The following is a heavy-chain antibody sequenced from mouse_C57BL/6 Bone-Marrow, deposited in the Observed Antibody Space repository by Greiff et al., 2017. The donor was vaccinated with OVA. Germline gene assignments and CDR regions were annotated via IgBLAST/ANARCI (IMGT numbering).Heavy chain of an antibody. CDR1: GFTFSNYW. CDR2: IRLKSDNYAT. J-gene: IGHJ3*01. CDR3: TESPSYYYGSSY. D-gene: IGHD1-1*01. V-gene: IGHV6-3*01. Sequence: LQQSGGGLVQPGGSMKLSCVASGFTFSNYWMNWVRQSPEKGLEWVAQIRLKSDNYATHYAESVKGRFTIARDDSKSSVYLQMNNLRAEDTGIYYCTESPSYYYGSSYWGQGTLVTVSA.